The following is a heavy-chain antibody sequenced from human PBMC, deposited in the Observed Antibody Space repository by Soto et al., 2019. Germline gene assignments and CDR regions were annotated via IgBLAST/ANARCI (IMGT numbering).Heavy chain of an antibody. CDR3: ARGRPPYCDGIKCYWTDDY. V-gene: IGHV3-23*01. CDR1: GFTFNSHP. Sequence: EVQLLESGGGLVQPGGSLGLSCVASGFTFNSHPMSWVRQAPGKGLEWVSAIRGSGDSTYYADSVKGRFTVSRDNSKNTLYLQMNSLRAEDTAVYFCARGRPPYCDGIKCYWTDDYWGQGTLVTVSS. CDR2: IRGSGDST. D-gene: IGHD2-21*01. J-gene: IGHJ4*02.